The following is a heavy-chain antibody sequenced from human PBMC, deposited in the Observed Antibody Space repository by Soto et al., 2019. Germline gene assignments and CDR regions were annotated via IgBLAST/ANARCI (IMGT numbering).Heavy chain of an antibody. Sequence: QVQLVQSGAEVKKPGASVKVSCKASGYTFTSYYMHWVRQAPGQGLEWMGIINPSGGSTSYAQKFQGRVTMTRDTSTSTVYMELSSLRAEDTAVYYCARGGMRATIPDASRGGAFDIWGQGTMVTVSS. CDR3: ARGGMRATIPDASRGGAFDI. CDR1: GYTFTSYY. D-gene: IGHD5-12*01. CDR2: INPSGGST. J-gene: IGHJ3*02. V-gene: IGHV1-46*03.